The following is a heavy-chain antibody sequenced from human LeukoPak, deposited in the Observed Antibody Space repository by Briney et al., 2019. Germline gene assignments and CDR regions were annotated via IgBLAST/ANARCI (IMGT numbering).Heavy chain of an antibody. CDR2: MNPNSGNT. Sequence: ASVKVSCKASGYTYTNYDINWVRQATGQGLVWMGWMNPNSGNTGYAQKFQGRVTMTRNTSISTAYMELSSLRSEDMAVYYCARRRGYQLDVWGQGTTVTVSS. J-gene: IGHJ6*02. CDR3: ARRRGYQLDV. CDR1: GYTYTNYD. D-gene: IGHD6-13*01. V-gene: IGHV1-8*01.